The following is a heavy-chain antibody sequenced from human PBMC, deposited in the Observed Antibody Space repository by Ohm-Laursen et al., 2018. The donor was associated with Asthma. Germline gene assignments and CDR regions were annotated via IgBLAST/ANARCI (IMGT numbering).Heavy chain of an antibody. D-gene: IGHD4-23*01. V-gene: IGHV3-33*08. CDR1: GLSFSHHA. J-gene: IGHJ4*02. CDR3: ASSVYGGNSGGRDPFDY. CDR2: IWYDGSNK. Sequence: SLRLSCSAPGLSFSHHAMSWARQAPGKGLEWVAVIWYDGSNKYYADSVKGRFTISRDNSKNTLYLQMNSLRAADTAVYYCASSVYGGNSGGRDPFDYWGQGTLVTVSS.